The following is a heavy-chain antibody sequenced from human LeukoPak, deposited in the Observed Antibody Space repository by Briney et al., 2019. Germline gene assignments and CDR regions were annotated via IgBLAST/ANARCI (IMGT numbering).Heavy chain of an antibody. J-gene: IGHJ4*02. Sequence: GGFLRLSCAASGFTFDDYGMSWVRQAPGKGLEWVSGINWNGGSTGYADSVKGRFTISRDNAKNSLYLQMNSLRAEDTALYHCARAANYYDSSGSDYWGQGTLVTVSS. CDR1: GFTFDDYG. D-gene: IGHD3-22*01. CDR3: ARAANYYDSSGSDY. V-gene: IGHV3-20*01. CDR2: INWNGGST.